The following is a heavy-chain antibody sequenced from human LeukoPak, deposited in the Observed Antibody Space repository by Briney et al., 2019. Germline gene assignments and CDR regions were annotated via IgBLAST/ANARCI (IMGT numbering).Heavy chain of an antibody. V-gene: IGHV1-2*02. CDR1: GYTFTGYY. CDR2: INPNSGGT. J-gene: IGHJ3*02. CDR3: AREGFGYYDILTGSIPGAFDI. Sequence: ASVTVSCKASGYTFTGYYMHWVRQAPGQGLEWMGWINPNSGGTNYAQKFQGRVTMTRDTSISTAYMELSRLRSDDTAVYYCAREGFGYYDILTGSIPGAFDIWGQGTMVTVSS. D-gene: IGHD3-9*01.